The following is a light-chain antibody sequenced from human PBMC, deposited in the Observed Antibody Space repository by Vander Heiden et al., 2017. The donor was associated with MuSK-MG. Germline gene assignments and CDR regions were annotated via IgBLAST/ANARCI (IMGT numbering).Light chain of an antibody. CDR2: DAC. V-gene: IGKV1-5*01. Sequence: DIQMTQSPSTLSASVGDRVSISCRASQSINSFLAWYQQKPGKAPKLLMYDACEVTHQGRSSPVTKSFNRGEWEREKCPHMIISYSMTEFTLTISSLQPDDFATYYCQQDDNSFRTFGQGTKVEIK. J-gene: IGKJ1*01. CDR1: QSINSF. CDR3: QQDDNSFRT.